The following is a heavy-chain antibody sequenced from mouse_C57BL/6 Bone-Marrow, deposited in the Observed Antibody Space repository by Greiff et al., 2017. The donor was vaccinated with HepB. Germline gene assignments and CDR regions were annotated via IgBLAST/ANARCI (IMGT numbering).Heavy chain of an antibody. CDR1: GFTFSSYG. J-gene: IGHJ1*03. Sequence: EVHLVESGGDLVKPGGSLKLSCAASGFTFSSYGMSWVRQTPDKRLEWVATISSGGSYTYYPDSVKGRFTISRDNAKNTLYLQMSSLKSEDTAMYYCARRDYGWYFDVWDTGTTVTVSS. CDR2: ISSGGSYT. CDR3: ARRDYGWYFDV. V-gene: IGHV5-6*01. D-gene: IGHD2-13*01.